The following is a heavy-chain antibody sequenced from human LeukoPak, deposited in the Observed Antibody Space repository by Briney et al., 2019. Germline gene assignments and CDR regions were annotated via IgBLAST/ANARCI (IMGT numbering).Heavy chain of an antibody. CDR3: ARGLLLWFGELPYNWFDP. D-gene: IGHD3-10*01. J-gene: IGHJ5*02. CDR1: RYTFTSYD. Sequence: GASVKVSCKASRYTFTSYDINWVRQATGQGLEWMGWMNPNSGNTGYAQKFQGRVTMTRNTSISTAYMELSSLRSEDTAVYYCARGLLLWFGELPYNWFDPWGQGTLVTVSS. CDR2: MNPNSGNT. V-gene: IGHV1-8*01.